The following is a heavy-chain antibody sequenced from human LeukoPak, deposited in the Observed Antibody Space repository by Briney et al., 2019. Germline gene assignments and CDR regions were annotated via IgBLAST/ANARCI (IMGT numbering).Heavy chain of an antibody. Sequence: PGGSLRLSCAASGFTFSTYWMSWVRQAPGKGLEWVANIKQDGSEKYYVDSVKGRFTISRDNAQNSLYLQMNSLRAEDTAVYYCARELRGYSDQYYYYGLEVWGQGTTVTVSS. CDR1: GFTFSTYW. J-gene: IGHJ6*02. V-gene: IGHV3-7*01. CDR2: IKQDGSEK. D-gene: IGHD5-18*01. CDR3: ARELRGYSDQYYYYGLEV.